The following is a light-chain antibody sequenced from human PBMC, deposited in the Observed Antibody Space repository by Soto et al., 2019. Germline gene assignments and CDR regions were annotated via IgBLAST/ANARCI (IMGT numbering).Light chain of an antibody. CDR2: AAA. V-gene: IGKV3-20*01. CDR1: QTVTSNY. CDR3: QQYATSPRT. J-gene: IGKJ2*01. Sequence: PGERATLSCRASQTVTSNYLAWYQQKPGQAPRLLFFAAAARATGIPDRFSAIGSGTDFTLTINRLEPGDFAVYYCQQYATSPRTFGQGTRLEIK.